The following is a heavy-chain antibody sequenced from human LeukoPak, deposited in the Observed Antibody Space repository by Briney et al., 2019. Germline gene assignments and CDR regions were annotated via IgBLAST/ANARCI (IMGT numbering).Heavy chain of an antibody. Sequence: PGGSPSPSRSASGFTFSSYAVHWVSQAPGKGLEYVSAISSNGGSTYYADSNKNPSTNSRDNSKNTLYLHMNSLRAEDTAVYYCARSYYGSGSYCQYYFDYWGQGTLVTVSS. J-gene: IGHJ4*02. D-gene: IGHD3-10*01. CDR2: ISSNGGST. V-gene: IGHV3-64*04. CDR1: GFTFSSYA. CDR3: ARSYYGSGSYCQYYFDY.